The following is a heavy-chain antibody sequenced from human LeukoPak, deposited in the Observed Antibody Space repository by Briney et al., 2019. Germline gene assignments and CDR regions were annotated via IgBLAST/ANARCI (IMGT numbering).Heavy chain of an antibody. J-gene: IGHJ4*02. CDR3: ARDEWELPHFDY. Sequence: GGSLRLSCAASGFTFSSYSMNWVRQAPGKGLEWVSSISSNSSYIYYADSVKGRFTISRDNAKNSLYLQMNSLRAEDTAVYYCARDEWELPHFDYWGQGTLVTVSS. CDR1: GFTFSSYS. D-gene: IGHD1-26*01. V-gene: IGHV3-21*01. CDR2: ISSNSSYI.